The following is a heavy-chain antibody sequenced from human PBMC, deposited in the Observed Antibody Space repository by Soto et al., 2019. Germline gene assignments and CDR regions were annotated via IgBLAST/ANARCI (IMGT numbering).Heavy chain of an antibody. D-gene: IGHD3-10*01. J-gene: IGHJ4*02. V-gene: IGHV1-46*03. CDR1: GYTFTTYY. CDR3: AQLGFGVRSDY. CDR2: INPSRGST. Sequence: QVQLVQSGAEVKKPGASVKVSCKASGYTFTTYYMHWVRQAPGQGLEWMGVINPSRGSTSYAQKFQGRVTMTRDTSTSTVYMELSSLRSEDTAVYSCAQLGFGVRSDYWGQGTLVTVSS.